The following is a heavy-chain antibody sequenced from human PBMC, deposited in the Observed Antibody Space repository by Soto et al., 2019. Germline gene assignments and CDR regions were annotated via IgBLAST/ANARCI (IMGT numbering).Heavy chain of an antibody. Sequence: PGGSLRLSCAASGFTFSSYSMNWVRQAPGKGLEWVSSISSSSSYIYYADSVKGRFTISRDNAKNSLYLQMNSLRAEDTAVYYCAILAAAGTEPSYYYYGMDVWGQGTTVTVSS. V-gene: IGHV3-21*01. CDR3: AILAAAGTEPSYYYYGMDV. CDR2: ISSSSSYI. CDR1: GFTFSSYS. J-gene: IGHJ6*02. D-gene: IGHD6-13*01.